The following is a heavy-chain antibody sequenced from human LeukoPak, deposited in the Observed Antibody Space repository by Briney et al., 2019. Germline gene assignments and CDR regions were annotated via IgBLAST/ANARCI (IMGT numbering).Heavy chain of an antibody. D-gene: IGHD3-22*01. V-gene: IGHV1-18*01. CDR3: ARDLRIINYYDSSSPPDY. J-gene: IGHJ4*02. Sequence: GASVKVSCKASGYTFTSYGISWVRQAPGQGLEWMGWISAYNGNTNYAQKLQGRVTMTTDTSTSTAYMELRSLRSDDTAVYYCARDLRIINYYDSSSPPDYWGQGTLVTVSS. CDR1: GYTFTSYG. CDR2: ISAYNGNT.